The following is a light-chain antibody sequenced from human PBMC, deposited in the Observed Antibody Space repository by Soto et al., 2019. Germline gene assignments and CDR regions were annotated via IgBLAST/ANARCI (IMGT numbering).Light chain of an antibody. J-gene: IGKJ5*01. CDR1: QSVRTV. CDR3: QLRTDWPTIA. V-gene: IGKV3-11*01. Sequence: EIVLTQSPATLSLSPGERATLSGGASQSVRTVLACYQQKPGQAPRPLIYDASTRATGVPARFSGSGSGTAFTLSMSYFDSGDCGGYYCQLRTDWPTIAVGQVTRLVI. CDR2: DAS.